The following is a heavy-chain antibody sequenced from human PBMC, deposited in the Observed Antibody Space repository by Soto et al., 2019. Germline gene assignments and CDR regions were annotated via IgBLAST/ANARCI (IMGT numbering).Heavy chain of an antibody. V-gene: IGHV4-59*08. CDR1: GGSISSYY. CDR2: IYYSGST. CDR3: ARNGDYERGHDAFDS. Sequence: SETLSLTCTVSGGSISSYYWSWIRQPPGKGLEWIGYIYYSGSTNYNPSLKSRVTISVDTSKNQFSLKLSSVTAADTAVYYCARNGDYERGHDAFDSWGQGTMVTVSS. D-gene: IGHD4-17*01. J-gene: IGHJ3*02.